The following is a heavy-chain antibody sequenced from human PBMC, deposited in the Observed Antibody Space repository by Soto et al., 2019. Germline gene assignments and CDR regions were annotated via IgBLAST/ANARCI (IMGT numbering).Heavy chain of an antibody. CDR3: AGCFLRGGFFDS. J-gene: IGHJ4*02. CDR1: GGSFSSTSY. CDR2: IYYSGHT. D-gene: IGHD3-10*01. V-gene: IGHV4-39*01. Sequence: QLQLQESGPGLVKPSETLSLTCAVSGGSFSSTSYCGWLRHPPGKGLEWLGNIYYSGHTDYNQSLMGRFDMSVSPSMIPFSFALTAVTSSDTAVYSCAGCFLRGGFFDSWGQGILVTVSS.